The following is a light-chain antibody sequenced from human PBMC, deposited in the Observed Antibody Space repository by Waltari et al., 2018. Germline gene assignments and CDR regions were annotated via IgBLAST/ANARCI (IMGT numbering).Light chain of an antibody. V-gene: IGLV4-69*01. CDR2: VNSDGSH. CDR3: QTGGHGTWV. J-gene: IGLJ3*02. CDR1: SGHSTNI. Sequence: QLVLTQSPSASASLGASVKLTCTLSSGHSTNIIAWLQQQPEKGPRYLMNVNSDGSHNKGVGIPDRFSGSSSGAEHYLTISSLQSEDEADYYCQTGGHGTWVFGGGTRLTVL.